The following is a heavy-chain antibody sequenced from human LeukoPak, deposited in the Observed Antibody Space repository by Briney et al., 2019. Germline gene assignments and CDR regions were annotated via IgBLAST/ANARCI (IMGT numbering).Heavy chain of an antibody. CDR3: ARDSAPYCSGGSCYSGGRFDY. CDR1: GGSFSGYY. V-gene: IGHV4-34*01. CDR2: INHSGST. Sequence: SETLSLTCAVYGGSFSGYYWNWIRQPPGRGLEWIGEINHSGSTNYNPSLKSRVTISVDTSKKQLSLKLSSVTAADTAVYYCARDSAPYCSGGSCYSGGRFDYWGQGTLVTVSS. D-gene: IGHD2-15*01. J-gene: IGHJ4*02.